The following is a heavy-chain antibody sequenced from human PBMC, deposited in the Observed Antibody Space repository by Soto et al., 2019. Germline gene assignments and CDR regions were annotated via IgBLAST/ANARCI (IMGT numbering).Heavy chain of an antibody. CDR3: TKDTHSPSGYFEAFDV. CDR1: GFTFDDHT. D-gene: IGHD3-22*01. Sequence: DAQLVESGGGLVQPGKSLRISCVASGFTFDDHTMHWVRQAPGRGLEWVSCISWNSGIIGYADSVKGRFTISRDNAKNSLYLRMDSLRPEDTAVYYCTKDTHSPSGYFEAFDVWGQGTKVNVSS. CDR2: ISWNSGII. V-gene: IGHV3-9*01. J-gene: IGHJ3*01.